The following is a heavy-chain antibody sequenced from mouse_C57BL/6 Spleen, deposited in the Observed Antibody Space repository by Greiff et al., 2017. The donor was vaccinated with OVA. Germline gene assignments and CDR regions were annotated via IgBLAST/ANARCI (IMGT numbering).Heavy chain of an antibody. J-gene: IGHJ1*03. Sequence: VQLQQSGAELVRPGSSVKLSCKASGYTFTSYWMHWVKQRPIQGLEWIGNIDPSDSETHYNQKFKDKATLTVDKSSSTAYMQLSSLTSEDSAVYYCARGPITTGGYFDVWGTGTTVTVSS. D-gene: IGHD1-2*01. CDR3: ARGPITTGGYFDV. V-gene: IGHV1-52*01. CDR2: IDPSDSET. CDR1: GYTFTSYW.